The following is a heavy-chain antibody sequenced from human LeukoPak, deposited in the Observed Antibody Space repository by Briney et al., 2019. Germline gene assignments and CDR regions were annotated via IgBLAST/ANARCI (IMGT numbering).Heavy chain of an antibody. Sequence: ASVKVSCKASGYTFTAYYIHWVRQAPGQGLEWMGRINPNSGGTDIAQKFQGRVTMTRDTSISTAYMELSRLRSDDTAIYYCARGGTEAGSGDYWGQGTLVTVSS. V-gene: IGHV1-2*06. CDR1: GYTFTAYY. CDR2: INPNSGGT. CDR3: ARGGTEAGSGDY. J-gene: IGHJ4*02. D-gene: IGHD3-10*01.